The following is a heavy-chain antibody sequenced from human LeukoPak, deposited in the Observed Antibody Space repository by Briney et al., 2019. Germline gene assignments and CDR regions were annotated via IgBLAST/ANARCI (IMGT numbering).Heavy chain of an antibody. CDR3: ARGQTTATPRKKDRFDY. Sequence: SETLSLTCTVSGGSISSYYWSWIRQPPGKGLEWIGYIYYSGSTNYNPSLKSRVTISVDTSKNQFSLKLSSVTAADTAVYYCARGQTTATPRKKDRFDYWGQGTLVTVSS. CDR1: GGSISSYY. D-gene: IGHD4-17*01. V-gene: IGHV4-59*12. J-gene: IGHJ4*02. CDR2: IYYSGST.